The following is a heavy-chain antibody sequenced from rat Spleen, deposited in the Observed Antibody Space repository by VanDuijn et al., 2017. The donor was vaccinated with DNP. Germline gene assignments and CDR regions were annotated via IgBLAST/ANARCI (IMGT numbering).Heavy chain of an antibody. Sequence: EVQLVESGGDLVQPGKYLKLSCVASGFSFSHYWMTWIRQAPTKGLEWVAAVTTGGGSAYYRDSVKGRFTISRDNAKSTLNLQMDSLRSEDTATYYCARRGYGGRGFFDYWGQGTLVTVSS. CDR1: GFSFSHYW. D-gene: IGHD1-11*01. CDR3: ARRGYGGRGFFDY. CDR2: VTTGGGSA. J-gene: IGHJ3*01. V-gene: IGHV5-25*01.